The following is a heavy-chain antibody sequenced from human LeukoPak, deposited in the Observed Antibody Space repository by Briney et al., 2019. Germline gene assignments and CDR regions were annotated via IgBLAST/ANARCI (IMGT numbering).Heavy chain of an antibody. CDR1: GFTFSSYT. V-gene: IGHV3-21*01. D-gene: IGHD6-19*01. J-gene: IGHJ4*02. CDR3: ARAGWQWLVTGGDY. Sequence: GGSLRLSCAATGFTFSSYTMNWVRQAPGKGLEWVSSISSSSRYIYYADSVKGRFTISRDNAKNSLYLQMNSLRAEDTAVYYCARAGWQWLVTGGDYWGQGTLVTVSS. CDR2: ISSSSRYI.